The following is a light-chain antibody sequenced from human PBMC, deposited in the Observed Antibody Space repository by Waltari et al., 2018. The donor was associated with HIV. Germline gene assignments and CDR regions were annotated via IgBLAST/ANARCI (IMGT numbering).Light chain of an antibody. V-gene: IGKV4-1*01. J-gene: IGKJ1*01. CDR3: QQYYTTPLT. CDR1: RSVLYSSNNKNF. Sequence: DIVMTQSPDSLAVSLGERAPINCKSSRSVLYSSNNKNFLAWYQQKPGQPPKLLISWASTRESGVPDRFSGSGSGTDFTLTVSSLQAEDVAVYYCQQYYTTPLTFGQGTRVEV. CDR2: WAS.